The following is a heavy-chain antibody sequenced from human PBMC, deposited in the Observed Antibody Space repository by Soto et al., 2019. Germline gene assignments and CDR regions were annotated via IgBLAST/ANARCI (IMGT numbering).Heavy chain of an antibody. CDR3: ANAEYQLLWCFQH. Sequence: QVQLVESGGGVVQPGRSLRLSCAASGFTFSSYGMHWVRQAPGKGLEWVAVISYDGSNKYYADSVKGRFTISRDNSKNTLYLQMYSLRAEDTALYYCANAEYQLLWCFQHWGQGTLVTVSS. V-gene: IGHV3-30*18. D-gene: IGHD2-2*01. CDR1: GFTFSSYG. CDR2: ISYDGSNK. J-gene: IGHJ1*01.